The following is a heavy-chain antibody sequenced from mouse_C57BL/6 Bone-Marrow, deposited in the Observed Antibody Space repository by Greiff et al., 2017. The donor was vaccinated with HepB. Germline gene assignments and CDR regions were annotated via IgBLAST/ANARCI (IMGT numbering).Heavy chain of an antibody. V-gene: IGHV14-4*01. J-gene: IGHJ4*01. CDR2: IDPENGDT. CDR3: TTLYEPYAMDY. D-gene: IGHD2-3*01. CDR1: GFNIKDDY. Sequence: EVQLQQSGAELVRPGASVKLSCTASGFNIKDDYMHWVKQRPEQGLEWIGWIDPENGDTEYASKFQGKATITADTSSNTAYLQLSSLTSEDTAVYYCTTLYEPYAMDYWGQGTSVTVSS.